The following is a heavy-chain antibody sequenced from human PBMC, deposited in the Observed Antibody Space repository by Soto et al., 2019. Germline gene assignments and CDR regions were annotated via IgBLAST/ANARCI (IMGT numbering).Heavy chain of an antibody. Sequence: QVQLVESGGGVVQPGRSLRLSCAASGFTFSRHAMHWVRQAPVKGLEWVAVISYDGSEKYYADSVKGRFTISRDSSKNTLYLQMDSLGPEDTAVYYCAREVGGSSPPVWGQGTLVTVFS. CDR3: AREVGGSSPPV. CDR2: ISYDGSEK. D-gene: IGHD6-6*01. V-gene: IGHV3-30-3*01. J-gene: IGHJ4*02. CDR1: GFTFSRHA.